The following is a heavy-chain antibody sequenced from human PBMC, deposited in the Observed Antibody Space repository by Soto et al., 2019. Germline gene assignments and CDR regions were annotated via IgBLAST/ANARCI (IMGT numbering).Heavy chain of an antibody. V-gene: IGHV3-30*18. J-gene: IGHJ3*02. D-gene: IGHD5-12*01. CDR3: AKDQRWLHVIGDFDI. Sequence: QVQLVESGGGVVQPGRSLRLSCAASGFTFSSYGMHWVRQAPGKGLEWVAVISYDGSNKYYADSVKGRFTISRDNSKNTLYLQMNSLRAEDTAVYYCAKDQRWLHVIGDFDIWGQGTMVTVSS. CDR2: ISYDGSNK. CDR1: GFTFSSYG.